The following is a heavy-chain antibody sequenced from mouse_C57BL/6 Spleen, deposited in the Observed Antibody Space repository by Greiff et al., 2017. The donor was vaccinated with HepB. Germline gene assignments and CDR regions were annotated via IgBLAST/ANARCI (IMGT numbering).Heavy chain of an antibody. CDR1: GFTFSEHG. D-gene: IGHD2-3*01. CDR3: ASRWLPYAMDY. CDR2: ISSGSSTI. V-gene: IGHV5-17*01. J-gene: IGHJ4*01. Sequence: DVHPVESGGGFVKPGGSLKLSCAASGFTFSEHGMPWVRQAPEKGLEWVAYISSGSSTIYYADTVKGRFTISRDNAKNTLFLQMTSLRSEDTAMYYCASRWLPYAMDYWGQGTSVTVSS.